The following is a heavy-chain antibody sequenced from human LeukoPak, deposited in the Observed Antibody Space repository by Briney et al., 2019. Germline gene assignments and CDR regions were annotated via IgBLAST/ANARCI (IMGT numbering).Heavy chain of an antibody. CDR2: IRSKAYRGTT. J-gene: IGHJ6*02. V-gene: IGHV3-49*04. CDR3: ARGPIQLWIHNAMDV. Sequence: GRSLRLSCTGSGFTFGDHAMSWVRQAPGKGLEWVGFIRSKAYRGTTEYAASVKGRFTISRGDSAIIAYLQMNSLRTEDTAVYYCARGPIQLWIHNAMDVWGQGTTVTVSS. CDR1: GFTFGDHA. D-gene: IGHD5-18*01.